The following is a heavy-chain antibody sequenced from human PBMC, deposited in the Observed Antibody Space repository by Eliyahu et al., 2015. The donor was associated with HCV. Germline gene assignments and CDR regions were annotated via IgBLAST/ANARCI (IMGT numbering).Heavy chain of an antibody. CDR1: GYSFTTYW. J-gene: IGHJ4*02. Sequence: EVQLVQSGAEVKKPGESLTISCKGSGYSFTTYWIAWVRQMPGKGLEWMGIIYPGDSDTRYSPSFQGQVTISADKSLRTAYLQWGSLKASDTAMYYCARPARGLSPWDSWGQGTLVTVSS. CDR2: IYPGDSDT. V-gene: IGHV5-51*01. D-gene: IGHD3/OR15-3a*01. CDR3: ARPARGLSPWDS.